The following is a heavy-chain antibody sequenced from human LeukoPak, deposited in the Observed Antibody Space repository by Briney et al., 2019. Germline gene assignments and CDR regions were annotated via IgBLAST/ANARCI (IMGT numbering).Heavy chain of an antibody. D-gene: IGHD2-21*01. CDR3: ARGYCGGDCYGY. CDR1: GGSISSYY. J-gene: IGHJ4*02. CDR2: IYYSGST. Sequence: KPSETLSLTCTVSGGSISSYYWSWIRQPPGKGLEWIGYIYYSGSTNYNPSLKSRVTISVDTSKNQFSLKLSSVTAADTAVYYCARGYCGGDCYGYWGQGTLVTVSS. V-gene: IGHV4-59*01.